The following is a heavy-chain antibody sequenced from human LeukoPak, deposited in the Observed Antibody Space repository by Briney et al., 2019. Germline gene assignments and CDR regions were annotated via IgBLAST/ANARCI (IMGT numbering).Heavy chain of an antibody. CDR3: ARDLPGSGTEYRAPFDF. CDR2: ISGSGRFI. D-gene: IGHD3-10*01. CDR1: GFTFSSNS. V-gene: IGHV3-21*01. Sequence: GGSLRLSYAASGFTFSSNSMNWVRQAPGKGLEWVSSISGSGRFIYYADSVKDRFTVSRDNAKNSLYLQMNSLRAEDTAVYYCARDLPGSGTEYRAPFDFWGQGTLVTVSS. J-gene: IGHJ5*01.